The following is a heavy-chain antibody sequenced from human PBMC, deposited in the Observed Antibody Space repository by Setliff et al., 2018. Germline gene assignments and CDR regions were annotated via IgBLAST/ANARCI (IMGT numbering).Heavy chain of an antibody. CDR1: GHTFTSYF. D-gene: IGHD2-8*01. CDR2: ISPSGGYT. V-gene: IGHV1-46*01. J-gene: IGHJ4*02. Sequence: VSCKASGHTFTSYFMQWVRQAPGQGLEWMGMISPSGGYTIYAQKFQGRVTMTRDTSTSTVYLELSSLRSEDTAAYYCARGLIVLPGPSGDMGYFDYWGQGTLVTVSS. CDR3: ARGLIVLPGPSGDMGYFDY.